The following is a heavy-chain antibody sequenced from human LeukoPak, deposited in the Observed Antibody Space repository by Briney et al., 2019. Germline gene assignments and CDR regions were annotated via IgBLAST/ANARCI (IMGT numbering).Heavy chain of an antibody. Sequence: GGSLRLSCAASGFTFSSYWMSWVRQAPGGGLEWVANINGDGSEKYYVDSVKGRFTISRDNAKNSLYLQMNSLRAEDTAVYYCATSRDVSLWFGELYWGQGTLVTVSS. V-gene: IGHV3-7*01. CDR1: GFTFSSYW. CDR3: ATSRDVSLWFGELY. D-gene: IGHD3-10*01. CDR2: INGDGSEK. J-gene: IGHJ4*02.